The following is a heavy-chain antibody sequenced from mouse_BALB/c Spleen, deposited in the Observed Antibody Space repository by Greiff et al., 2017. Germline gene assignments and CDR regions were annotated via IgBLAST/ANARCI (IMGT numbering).Heavy chain of an antibody. CDR1: GFNIKDTY. V-gene: IGHV14-3*02. CDR3: ARSSYYGNYGGLYAMDY. CDR2: IDPANGNT. D-gene: IGHD2-10*01. J-gene: IGHJ4*01. Sequence: EVQLQQSGAELVKPGASVKLSCTASGFNIKDTYMHWVKQRPEQGLEWIGRIDPANGNTKYDPKFQGKATITADTSSNTAYLQLSSLTSEDTAVYYCARSSYYGNYGGLYAMDYWGQGTSVTVSS.